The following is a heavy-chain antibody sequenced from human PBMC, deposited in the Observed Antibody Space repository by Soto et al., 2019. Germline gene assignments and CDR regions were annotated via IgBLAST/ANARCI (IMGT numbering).Heavy chain of an antibody. CDR1: GGSISSYY. V-gene: IGHV4-59*01. CDR2: IYYSGST. J-gene: IGHJ3*02. CDR3: AKDGNVYTAMVYDAFDI. D-gene: IGHD5-18*01. Sequence: QVQLQESGPGLVKPSETLSLTCTVSGGSISSYYWSWIRQPPGKGLECIGYIYYSGSTNYNPSLKSLVTISVATSKDRFSVKVSAVNAADTAMYYCAKDGNVYTAMVYDAFDIWCQGTTVTVSS.